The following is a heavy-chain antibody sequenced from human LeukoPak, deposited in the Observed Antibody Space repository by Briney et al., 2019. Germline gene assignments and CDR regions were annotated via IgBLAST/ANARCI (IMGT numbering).Heavy chain of an antibody. D-gene: IGHD1-26*01. J-gene: IGHJ3*02. CDR1: GGSFSGYY. CDR3: ARETSGSNDAFDI. CDR2: INHSGST. V-gene: IGHV4-34*01. Sequence: SETLSLTCAVYGGSFSGYYWTWLRQPPGKGLEWIGEINHSGSTNYNTSLKSRVTISVDTSKNQFSLKLSSVTAADTAVYYCARETSGSNDAFDIWGQGTMVTVSS.